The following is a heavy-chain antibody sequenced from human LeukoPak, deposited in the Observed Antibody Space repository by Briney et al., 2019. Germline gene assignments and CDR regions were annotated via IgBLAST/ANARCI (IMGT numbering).Heavy chain of an antibody. D-gene: IGHD1-26*01. Sequence: GESLKISCKGSGYSFTSYWIGWVRQMPGKGLEWMGIIYPGDSDTRYSPSFQGQVTISAGKSISTAYLQWSSLKASDTAMYYCARGGYSLRRPAYYFDYWGQGTLVTVSS. V-gene: IGHV5-51*01. CDR3: ARGGYSLRRPAYYFDY. CDR2: IYPGDSDT. J-gene: IGHJ4*02. CDR1: GYSFTSYW.